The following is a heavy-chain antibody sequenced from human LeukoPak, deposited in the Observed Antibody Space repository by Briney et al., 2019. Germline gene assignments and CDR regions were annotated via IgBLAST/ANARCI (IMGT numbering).Heavy chain of an antibody. CDR3: ARDSQNYYDSSGYYDY. V-gene: IGHV1-2*02. CDR2: INPNSGGT. CDR1: GYTFTGYY. D-gene: IGHD3-22*01. J-gene: IGHJ4*02. Sequence: ASVKVSCKASGYTFTGYYMHWVRQAPGQGLEWMGWINPNSGGTNYAQKFQGRVTMTRDTSISTAYMELSRLRSDDTAVYYCARDSQNYYDSSGYYDYWGQGTLVTVSS.